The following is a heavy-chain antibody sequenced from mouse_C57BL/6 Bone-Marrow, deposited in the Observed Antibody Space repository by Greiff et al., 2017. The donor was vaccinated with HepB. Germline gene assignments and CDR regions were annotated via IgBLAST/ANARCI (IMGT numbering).Heavy chain of an antibody. Sequence: ESGPGLVKPSQSLSLTCSVTGYSITSGYYWNWIRQFPGNKLEWMGYISYDGSNNYNPSLKNRISITRDTSKNQFFLKLNSVTTEDTATYYCARGGDYYGSSPPYAMDYWGQGTSVTVSS. CDR1: GYSITSGYY. D-gene: IGHD1-1*01. CDR3: ARGGDYYGSSPPYAMDY. CDR2: ISYDGSN. J-gene: IGHJ4*01. V-gene: IGHV3-6*01.